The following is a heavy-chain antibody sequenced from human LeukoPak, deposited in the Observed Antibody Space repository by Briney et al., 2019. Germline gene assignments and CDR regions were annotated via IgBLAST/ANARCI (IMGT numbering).Heavy chain of an antibody. V-gene: IGHV3-74*01. CDR3: ARGCGRSYHY. CDR1: GFTFRNDW. J-gene: IGHJ4*02. D-gene: IGHD1-26*01. CDR2: INTDGSTT. Sequence: GGSLRLSCAASGFTFRNDWLQWVGQAPGKGLVWVSRINTDGSTTTYADSVKGRFTISRDNAKNTLYLQMNSLRVEDTAVYYCARGCGRSYHYCGQGTLVTVSS.